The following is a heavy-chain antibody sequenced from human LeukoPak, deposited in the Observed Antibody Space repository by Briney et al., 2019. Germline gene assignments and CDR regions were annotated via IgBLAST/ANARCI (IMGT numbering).Heavy chain of an antibody. CDR1: DDSISSGDYY. CDR2: ISSSGST. D-gene: IGHD3-22*01. J-gene: IGHJ3*02. CDR3: ARGPYSYDSSGAFDI. V-gene: IGHV4-61*02. Sequence: TLSLTCTVSDDSISSGDYYWSWIRQPAGKGLEWIGRISSSGSTNSNPSLKSRVTISVDPSKNQFSLKLSSVTAADTAVYFCARGPYSYDSSGAFDIWGQGTMVTVFS.